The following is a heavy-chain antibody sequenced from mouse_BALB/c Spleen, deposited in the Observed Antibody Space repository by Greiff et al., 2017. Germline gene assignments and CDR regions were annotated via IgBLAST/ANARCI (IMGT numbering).Heavy chain of an antibody. CDR1: GFTFSSYG. CDR3: ARDAAMDY. Sequence: EVHLVESGGGLVQPGGSLKLSCAASGFTFSSYGMSWVRQTPDKRLELVATINSNGGSTYYPDSVKGRFTISRDNAKNTLYLQMSSLKSEDTAMYYCARDAAMDYWGQGTSVTVSS. J-gene: IGHJ4*01. V-gene: IGHV5-6-3*01. CDR2: INSNGGST.